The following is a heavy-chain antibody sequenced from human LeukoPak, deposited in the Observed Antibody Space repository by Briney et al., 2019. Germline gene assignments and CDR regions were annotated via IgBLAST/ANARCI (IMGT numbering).Heavy chain of an antibody. Sequence: WVRQPPGKGLEWIGSIYYRGTTYYNPSLKSRVTISVDTSKNQFFLNLTSVTAADTAVFYCVRRNTVTTSPTRYDGFDIWGQGTIVTVSS. V-gene: IGHV4-39*01. CDR2: IYYRGTT. J-gene: IGHJ3*02. D-gene: IGHD4-17*01. CDR3: VRRNTVTTSPTRYDGFDI.